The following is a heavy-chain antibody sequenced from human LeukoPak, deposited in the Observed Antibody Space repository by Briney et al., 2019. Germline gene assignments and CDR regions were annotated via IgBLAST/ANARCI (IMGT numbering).Heavy chain of an antibody. CDR3: ARGGFDILTGYYFNY. V-gene: IGHV4-59*01. D-gene: IGHD3-9*01. CDR2: NYYSGGT. Sequence: SETLSLTCTVSGGSISSYYWSWIRQPLGKGLEWIGYNYYSGGTNYNPSLKSRVTISVDTSKNQFSLKLSSVTAADTAVYYCARGGFDILTGYYFNYWGQGTLVTVSS. CDR1: GGSISSYY. J-gene: IGHJ4*02.